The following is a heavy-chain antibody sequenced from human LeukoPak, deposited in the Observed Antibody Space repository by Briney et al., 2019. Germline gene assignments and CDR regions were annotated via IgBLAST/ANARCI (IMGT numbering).Heavy chain of an antibody. J-gene: IGHJ6*03. CDR2: INPNSGGT. CDR1: GYTFTGYY. Sequence: GASVKVSCKASGYTFTGYYMHWVRQAPGQGPEWMGWINPNSGGTNYAQKFQGRVTMTRDTSISTAYMELSRLRSDDTAVYYCATDRTTRGTYYYYYYMDVWGKGTTVTVSS. D-gene: IGHD1-7*01. V-gene: IGHV1-2*02. CDR3: ATDRTTRGTYYYYYYMDV.